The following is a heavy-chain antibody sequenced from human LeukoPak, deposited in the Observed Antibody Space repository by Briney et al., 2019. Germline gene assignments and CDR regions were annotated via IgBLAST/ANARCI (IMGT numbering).Heavy chain of an antibody. CDR3: AKVDGSYLNNWFDP. D-gene: IGHD1-26*01. Sequence: PGGSLRLSCAASGFTFSSYAMSWVRQAPGKGLEWVSAISGSGGSTYYTDSVKGRFTISRDNSKNTLYLQMNSLRAEDTAVYYCAKVDGSYLNNWFDPWGQGTLVTVSS. CDR1: GFTFSSYA. V-gene: IGHV3-23*01. CDR2: ISGSGGST. J-gene: IGHJ5*02.